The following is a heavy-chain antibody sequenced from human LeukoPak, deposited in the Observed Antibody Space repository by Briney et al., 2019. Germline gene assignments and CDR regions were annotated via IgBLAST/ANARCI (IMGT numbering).Heavy chain of an antibody. CDR1: GFTFSSYA. CDR3: AKMDCSSTSCYSHYFDY. D-gene: IGHD2-2*02. Sequence: PGGSLRLSCAASGFTFSSYAMSWARQAPGKGLEWVSAISGSGGSTYYADSVKGRFTISRDNSKNTLYLQMNSLRAEDTAVYYCAKMDCSSTSCYSHYFDYWGQGTLVTVSS. V-gene: IGHV3-23*01. CDR2: ISGSGGST. J-gene: IGHJ4*02.